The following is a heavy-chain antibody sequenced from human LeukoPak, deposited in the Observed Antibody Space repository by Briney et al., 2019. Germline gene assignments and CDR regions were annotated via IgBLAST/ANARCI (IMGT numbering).Heavy chain of an antibody. J-gene: IGHJ3*02. V-gene: IGHV3-7*01. Sequence: PGGSLRLSCEASGFSFSQNWMSWVRQAPGKGLEWVANINPDGSAKYYVDSVKGRFTISRDNAKNSLYLQMNNLRAEDTAVYYCARDYDYVWGSYRYSAPFDIWGQGTMVTVSS. D-gene: IGHD3-16*02. CDR3: ARDYDYVWGSYRYSAPFDI. CDR2: INPDGSAK. CDR1: GFSFSQNW.